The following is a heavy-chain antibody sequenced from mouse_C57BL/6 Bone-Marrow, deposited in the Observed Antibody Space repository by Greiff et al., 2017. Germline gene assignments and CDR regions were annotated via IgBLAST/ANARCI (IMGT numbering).Heavy chain of an antibody. CDR1: GYTFTSYG. D-gene: IGHD1-1*01. J-gene: IGHJ1*03. Sequence: QVQLQQSGAELARPGASVKLSCKASGYTFTSYGISWVKQRTGQGLEWIGEIYPRSGNTYYNEKFKGKATLTADKSSSTAYMELRSLTSEDSAVYDCARGGATVGATRWYFDDWGTGTTVTVSS. CDR2: IYPRSGNT. V-gene: IGHV1-81*01. CDR3: ARGGATVGATRWYFDD.